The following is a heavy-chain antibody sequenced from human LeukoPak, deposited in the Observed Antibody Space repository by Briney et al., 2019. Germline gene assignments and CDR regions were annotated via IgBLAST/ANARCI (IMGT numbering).Heavy chain of an antibody. CDR1: GFTFSSYV. J-gene: IGHJ4*02. CDR2: VIGSYT. CDR3: AKGSSSSRPYYFDS. Sequence: GSLRLSCAASGFTFSSYVMSWVRQAPGEGLEWVSAVIGSYTYYADSVKGRFTISRDNSKNTLFLEMNSLRAGDTAVYYCAKGSSSSRPYYFDSWGLGTLVIVSS. D-gene: IGHD6-13*01. V-gene: IGHV3-23*01.